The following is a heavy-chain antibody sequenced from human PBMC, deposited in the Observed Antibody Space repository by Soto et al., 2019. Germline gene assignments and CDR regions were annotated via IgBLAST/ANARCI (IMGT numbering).Heavy chain of an antibody. CDR2: IYTSGST. CDR1: GGSINSYY. Sequence: SETLSLTCTVSGGSINSYYWTWIRQPAGKGLEWIGRIYTSGSTNYNPSLKSRVTTSIDTSKNQISLNLNSVTAADTAVYYCAREGMNGNGLGSWFDTWGQGTLVTVSA. CDR3: AREGMNGNGLGSWFDT. V-gene: IGHV4-4*07. J-gene: IGHJ5*02. D-gene: IGHD2-8*01.